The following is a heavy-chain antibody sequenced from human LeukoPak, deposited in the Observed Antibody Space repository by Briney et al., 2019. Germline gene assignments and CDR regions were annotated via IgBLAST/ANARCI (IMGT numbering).Heavy chain of an antibody. D-gene: IGHD5-12*01. J-gene: IGHJ4*02. V-gene: IGHV1-8*03. CDR2: MNPNSGST. Sequence: ASVKVSCKASGCTFTSYDINWVRQATGQGLEWMGWMNPNSGSTGYAQKFQGRVTITRNTSISTAYMELSGLRSEDTAVYYCARGRSTGYPYYFEYWGQGTLVTVSS. CDR1: GCTFTSYD. CDR3: ARGRSTGYPYYFEY.